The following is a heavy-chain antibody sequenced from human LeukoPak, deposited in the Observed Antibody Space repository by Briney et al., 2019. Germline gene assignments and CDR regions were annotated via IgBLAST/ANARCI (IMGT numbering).Heavy chain of an antibody. CDR3: ARDGLSQGDSSSWYFYYYGMDV. J-gene: IGHJ6*02. D-gene: IGHD6-13*01. CDR1: GFTFSTYW. CDR2: MKYDGTYT. V-gene: IGHV3-74*01. Sequence: PGGSLRLSCVGSGFTFSTYWMHWVRQVPGKGLVWVSSMKYDGTYTKYADSVKGRFTISRDNTKNTLYLQMNSLRAEDTAVYYCARDGLSQGDSSSWYFYYYGMDVWGQGTTVTVSS.